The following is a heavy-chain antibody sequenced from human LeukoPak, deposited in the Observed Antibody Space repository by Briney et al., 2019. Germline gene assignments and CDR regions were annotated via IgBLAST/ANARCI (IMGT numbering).Heavy chain of an antibody. CDR1: GFTFGDYA. D-gene: IGHD6-19*01. CDR3: AKGASGWYPGFDY. V-gene: IGHV3-23*01. J-gene: IGHJ4*02. Sequence: GGSLRLSCTASGFTFGDYAMSWVRQAPGKGLEWVSTSGSGGSPFYADSVKGRFTISRDNSRNTLYLHMNSLRVEDTAVYYCAKGASGWYPGFDYWGQGIVVTVSS. CDR2: SGSGGSP.